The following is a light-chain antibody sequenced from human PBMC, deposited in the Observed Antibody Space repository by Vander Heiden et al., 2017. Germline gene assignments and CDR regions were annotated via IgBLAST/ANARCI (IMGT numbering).Light chain of an antibody. Sequence: SFWLTPAPSVSVSPGQTASIPCSGGKLGDKYACWYQQKPGQSPVLVIYQDSKRPSGIPERFSGSNSGNTATLTISGTQAMDEADYYCQAWDSSTGVFGTGTKVTVL. V-gene: IGLV3-1*01. CDR3: QAWDSSTGV. CDR1: KLGDKY. CDR2: QDS. J-gene: IGLJ1*01.